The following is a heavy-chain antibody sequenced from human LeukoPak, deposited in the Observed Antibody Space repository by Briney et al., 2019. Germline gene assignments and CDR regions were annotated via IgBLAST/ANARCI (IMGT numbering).Heavy chain of an antibody. V-gene: IGHV3-30*04. J-gene: IGHJ6*03. CDR3: AKEGQYSYARTRGHYYYMDV. D-gene: IGHD5-18*01. CDR1: GFTFSSYA. CDR2: ISYDGSNK. Sequence: GGSLRLSCAASGFTFSSYAMHWVRQAPGKGLEWVAVISYDGSNKYYADSVKGRFTISRDNSKNTLYLQMNSLRAEDTAVYYCAKEGQYSYARTRGHYYYMDVWGKGTTVTISS.